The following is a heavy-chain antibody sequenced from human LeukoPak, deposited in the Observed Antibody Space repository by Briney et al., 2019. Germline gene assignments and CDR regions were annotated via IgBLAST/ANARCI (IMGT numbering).Heavy chain of an antibody. D-gene: IGHD6-13*01. CDR1: GGSISSGGYS. CDR3: ARELGEYSSSLYVLRGKWFDP. Sequence: PSQTLSLTCAVSGGSISSGGYSWSWIRQPPGKGLEWIGYIYHSGSTYYNPSLKSRVTISVDRSKNQFSLKLSSVTAADTAVYYCARELGEYSSSLYVLRGKWFDPWGQGTLVTVSS. J-gene: IGHJ5*02. CDR2: IYHSGST. V-gene: IGHV4-30-2*01.